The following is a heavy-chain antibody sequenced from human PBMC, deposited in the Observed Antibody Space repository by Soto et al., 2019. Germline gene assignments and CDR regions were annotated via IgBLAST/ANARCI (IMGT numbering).Heavy chain of an antibody. CDR1: GGTFSNFA. Sequence: GASVKVSCKASGGTFSNFAINWARQAPGQGLEWMEGIIPLFGSANYAQKLQGRVTITADESTNTAYMELSSLSSDDTAVYYCARALIQSWGGFHYYGLDVWGQGTTVTVSS. V-gene: IGHV1-69*13. J-gene: IGHJ6*02. CDR3: ARALIQSWGGFHYYGLDV. D-gene: IGHD3-16*01. CDR2: IIPLFGSA.